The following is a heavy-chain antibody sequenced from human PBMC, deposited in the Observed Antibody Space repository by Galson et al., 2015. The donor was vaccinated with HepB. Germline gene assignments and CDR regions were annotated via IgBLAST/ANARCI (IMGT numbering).Heavy chain of an antibody. Sequence: SETLSLTCAVSGDSISNDRWWSWVRQPPGEGLEWIGEAYHSGGTNYRPSLKSRVTKSVDKSKNQFSLKLTSVTAADTAVYYCARAKEGRGCFDYWGQGTLVTVSS. CDR2: AYHSGGT. V-gene: IGHV4-4*02. CDR1: GDSISNDRW. J-gene: IGHJ4*02. D-gene: IGHD3-10*01. CDR3: ARAKEGRGCFDY.